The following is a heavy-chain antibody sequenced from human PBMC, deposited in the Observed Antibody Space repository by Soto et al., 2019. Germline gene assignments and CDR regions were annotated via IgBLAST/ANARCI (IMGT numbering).Heavy chain of an antibody. J-gene: IGHJ6*04. D-gene: IGHD2-15*01. V-gene: IGHV3-33*01. CDR2: IWYDGSNK. Sequence: QVQLVESGGCVVQPGRSLRLSCAASGFTFSSYGMHWVRQAPGKGLEWVAVIWYDGSNKYYADSVKGRFTISRDNSKNTLYLQMNSLRAEDTAVYYCARDWGRYCSGGSCYSKGMDVWGKGTTVTVSS. CDR3: ARDWGRYCSGGSCYSKGMDV. CDR1: GFTFSSYG.